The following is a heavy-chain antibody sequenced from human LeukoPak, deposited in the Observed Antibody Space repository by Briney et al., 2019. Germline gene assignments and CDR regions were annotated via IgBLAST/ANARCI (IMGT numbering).Heavy chain of an antibody. D-gene: IGHD1-26*01. CDR3: ARGYLGIDY. CDR1: GFTFSSYA. V-gene: IGHV3-64*04. CDR2: ISSNGGST. J-gene: IGHJ4*02. Sequence: GGSLRLSCAASGFTFSSYAMHWVRQAPGKGLEYVSAISSNGGSTYYANPVKGRFTISRDNAKNTLYLQMNSLRGEDTAVYYCARGYLGIDYWGQGTLVTVSS.